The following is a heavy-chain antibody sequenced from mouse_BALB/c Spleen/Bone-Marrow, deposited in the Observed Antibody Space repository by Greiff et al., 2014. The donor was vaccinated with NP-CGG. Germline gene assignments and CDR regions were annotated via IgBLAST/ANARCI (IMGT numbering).Heavy chain of an antibody. Sequence: QVQLQQSGPELVKPGASVRISCKASGYTFTNYYIHWVKQRPGQGLEWIGWIYPVNVHANFNEKFRGKAPLAADKSSSTAYMQLSSLTSEDSAVYFCARWLLPYYAMDYWGQGTSVTVSS. V-gene: IGHV1S56*01. J-gene: IGHJ4*01. CDR2: IYPVNVHA. CDR1: GYTFTNYY. CDR3: ARWLLPYYAMDY. D-gene: IGHD2-3*01.